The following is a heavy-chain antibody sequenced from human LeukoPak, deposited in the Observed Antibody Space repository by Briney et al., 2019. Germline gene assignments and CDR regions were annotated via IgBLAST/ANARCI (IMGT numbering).Heavy chain of an antibody. J-gene: IGHJ4*02. CDR1: GYTFTSYG. CDR3: ARESNWAYYFDY. D-gene: IGHD1-1*01. CDR2: SSTYNSYT. Sequence: ASVKVSCKASGYTFTSYGISWVRQAPGQGLEWMDWSSTYNSYTKYAQSLQGRVTMTTDTSTNTAYMELRDLRSDDTAVYYCARESNWAYYFDYWGQGTLV. V-gene: IGHV1-18*01.